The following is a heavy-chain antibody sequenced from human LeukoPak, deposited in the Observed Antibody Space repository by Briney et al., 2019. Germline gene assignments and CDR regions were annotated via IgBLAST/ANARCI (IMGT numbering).Heavy chain of an antibody. D-gene: IGHD2-15*01. V-gene: IGHV4-59*08. CDR3: ARHPFATPFDY. Sequence: SGTLSLTCTVSGGPISGFYWSWIRQPPGKGLEWIGYIYYSGDSNYNPSLKSRVTMSLDTSKNQLSLRLSSVTAADTAVYYCARHPFATPFDYWGRGTLVTVSS. CDR2: IYYSGDS. J-gene: IGHJ4*02. CDR1: GGPISGFY.